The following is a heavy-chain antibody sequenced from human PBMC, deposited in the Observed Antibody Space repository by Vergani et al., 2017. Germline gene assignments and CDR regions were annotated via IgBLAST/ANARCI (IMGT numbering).Heavy chain of an antibody. CDR1: GFTFSSYA. CDR3: AREREAPGAVAGTPGGMDV. Sequence: QVQLVESGGGVVQPGRSLRLSCAASGFTFSSYAMHWVRQAPGKGLEWVAVISYDRSNKYYADSVKGRFTISRDNSKNTLYLQMNSLRAEDTAVYYCAREREAPGAVAGTPGGMDVWGQGTTVTVSS. CDR2: ISYDRSNK. V-gene: IGHV3-30-3*01. D-gene: IGHD6-19*01. J-gene: IGHJ6*02.